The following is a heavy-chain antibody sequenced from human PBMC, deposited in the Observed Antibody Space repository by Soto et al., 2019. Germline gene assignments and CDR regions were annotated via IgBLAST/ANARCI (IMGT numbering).Heavy chain of an antibody. CDR1: GFTFSSHW. J-gene: IGHJ4*02. V-gene: IGHV3-7*01. CDR2: INPDGSAK. D-gene: IGHD1-1*01. Sequence: EVHLVESGGVLVQPGGSLRVSCAASGFTFSSHWMSWVRQAPGKGLEWVASINPDGSAKYYVDSVNGRFTISRDNSKNSLYLEMNSLRAEDTAVYYCAGLLGTVTTFEYWGQGSLVTVSS. CDR3: AGLLGTVTTFEY.